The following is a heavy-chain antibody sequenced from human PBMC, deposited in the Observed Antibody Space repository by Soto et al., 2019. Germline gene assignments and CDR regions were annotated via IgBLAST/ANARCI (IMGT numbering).Heavy chain of an antibody. CDR2: INHSGST. J-gene: IGHJ4*02. V-gene: IGHV4-34*01. CDR3: ATTDIVVVPAGSRRYFDY. Sequence: SETLSLTCAVYGGSFSGYYWSWIRQPPGKGLGWIGEINHSGSTNYNPSLKSRVTISVDTSKNQFSLKLSSVTAADTAVYYCATTDIVVVPAGSRRYFDYWGQGTLVTVSS. CDR1: GGSFSGYY. D-gene: IGHD2-2*01.